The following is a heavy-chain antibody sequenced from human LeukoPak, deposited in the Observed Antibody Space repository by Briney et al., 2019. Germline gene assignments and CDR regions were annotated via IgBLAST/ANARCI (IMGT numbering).Heavy chain of an antibody. V-gene: IGHV3-73*01. J-gene: IGHJ6*03. Sequence: PGGSLKLSCAASGFTFSGSAMHWVRQASGKGLEWVGRIRSKANSYATAYAASVKGRFTFSRDDSKNTAYLQMNSLKTEDTAVYYCTREYDFWSGYRYYYYYYYMDVWGKGTTVTVSS. D-gene: IGHD3-3*01. CDR1: GFTFSGSA. CDR2: IRSKANSYAT. CDR3: TREYDFWSGYRYYYYYYYMDV.